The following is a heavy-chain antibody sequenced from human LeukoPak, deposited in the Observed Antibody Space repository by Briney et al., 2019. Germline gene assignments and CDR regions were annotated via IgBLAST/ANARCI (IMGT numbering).Heavy chain of an antibody. CDR2: IYYSGST. V-gene: IGHV4-59*01. CDR3: ARDSINYDILTGYYSYYFDY. Sequence: PSETLSLTCTVSGGSISRYYWSWIRQPPGKGLEWIGYIYYSGSTNYNPSLKSRVTISVDTSKNQFSLKLSSVTAADTAVYYCARDSINYDILTGYYSYYFDYWGQGTLVTVSS. J-gene: IGHJ4*02. D-gene: IGHD3-9*01. CDR1: GGSISRYY.